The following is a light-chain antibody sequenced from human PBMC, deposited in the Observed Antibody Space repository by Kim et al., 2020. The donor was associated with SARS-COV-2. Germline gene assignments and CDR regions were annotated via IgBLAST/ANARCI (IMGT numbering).Light chain of an antibody. J-gene: IGLJ1*01. CDR1: NSNVGSNT. Sequence: QSVLTQPPSRSGTPGQRVTISCSGSNSNVGSNTVNWYQQLPGTAPKLLICGNNERPSGVPDRFSASKSGTSASLAISGLRSEDETDYYCAAWDVSLNGYVFGTGTQVTVL. CDR2: GNN. CDR3: AAWDVSLNGYV. V-gene: IGLV1-44*01.